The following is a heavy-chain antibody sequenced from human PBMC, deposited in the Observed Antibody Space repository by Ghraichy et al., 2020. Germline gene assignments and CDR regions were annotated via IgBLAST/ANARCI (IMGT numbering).Heavy chain of an antibody. CDR3: ALNSDTAMGYFDY. D-gene: IGHD5-18*01. CDR1: GFTFSSYS. Sequence: GSLRLSCAASGFTFSSYSMNWVRQAPGKGLEWVSSISSSSSYIYYADSVKGRFTISRDNAKNSLYLQMNSLRAEDTAVYYCALNSDTAMGYFDYWGQGTLVTVSS. V-gene: IGHV3-21*01. J-gene: IGHJ4*02. CDR2: ISSSSSYI.